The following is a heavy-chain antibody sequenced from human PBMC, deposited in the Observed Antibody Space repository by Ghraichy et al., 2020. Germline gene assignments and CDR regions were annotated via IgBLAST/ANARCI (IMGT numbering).Heavy chain of an antibody. CDR1: GFTFSNAW. J-gene: IGHJ4*02. CDR2: IKSKTDGGTT. V-gene: IGHV3-15*01. CDR3: TTDPTVYYDSSGYFMYYFDY. D-gene: IGHD3-22*01. Sequence: GGSLRLSCAASGFTFSNAWMSWVRQAPGKGLEWVGRIKSKTDGGTTDYAAPVKGRFTISRDDSKNTLYLQMNSLKTEDTAVYYCTTDPTVYYDSSGYFMYYFDYWGQGTLVTVSS.